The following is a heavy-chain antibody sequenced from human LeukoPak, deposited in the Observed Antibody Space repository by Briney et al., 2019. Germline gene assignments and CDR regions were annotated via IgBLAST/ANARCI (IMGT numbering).Heavy chain of an antibody. V-gene: IGHV1-18*01. CDR3: ARAGGLHSAYYYYYYYIDV. D-gene: IGHD4-11*01. CDR1: GYTFTSYG. J-gene: IGHJ6*03. CDR2: ISAYNGNT. Sequence: ASVKVSCKACGYTFTSYGISWVRQAPGQGLEWMGWISAYNGNTNYAQKLQGRVTMTTDTSTITAYMELRSLRSDDTAVYYCARAGGLHSAYYYYYYYIDVWGKGTTVTLSS.